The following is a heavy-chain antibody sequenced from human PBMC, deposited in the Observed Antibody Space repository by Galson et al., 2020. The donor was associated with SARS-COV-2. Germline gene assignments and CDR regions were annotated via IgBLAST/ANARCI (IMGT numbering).Heavy chain of an antibody. Sequence: ASVKVSCKPSGYTFTDYYIHWVRQAPGHGLEWLGWINPKSGGTNYAQKFEGRVTMTRDTSITTAYMELSRLRADDPAVYYCARLRYYDVVTGDIVDVWGQGTMSTVSS. CDR2: INPKSGGT. J-gene: IGHJ6*02. CDR3: ARLRYYDVVTGDIVDV. CDR1: GYTFTDYY. V-gene: IGHV1-2*02. D-gene: IGHD3-9*01.